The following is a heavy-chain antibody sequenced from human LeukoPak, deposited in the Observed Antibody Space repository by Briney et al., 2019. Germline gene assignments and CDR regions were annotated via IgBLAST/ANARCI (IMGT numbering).Heavy chain of an antibody. D-gene: IGHD1-26*01. CDR2: ISAYNGNT. CDR3: ARDLGSGSYHAFDI. CDR1: GYSFISYG. Sequence: ASVKVSCKASGYSFISYGISWVRQAPGQGVEWMGWISAYNGNTNYAQKLQGRVTLTTDTSTSTAYMELRSVRSDDTAVYYCARDLGSGSYHAFDIWGQGTMVTVSS. J-gene: IGHJ3*02. V-gene: IGHV1-18*01.